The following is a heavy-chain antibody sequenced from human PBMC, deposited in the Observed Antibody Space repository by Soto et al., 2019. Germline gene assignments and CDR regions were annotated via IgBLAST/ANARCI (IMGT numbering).Heavy chain of an antibody. D-gene: IGHD3-22*01. CDR1: GFFVSSNY. CDR2: IYSSGST. Sequence: PVGSLRLSCAASGFFVSSNYMSWVRQAPGRGLEWVPVIYSSGSTYYADSVKGRFTISRDNSKNTLYLQMNSLRAEDTAVYYCARDRPPNYYDSSGYYLGYWGQGTLVTVSS. CDR3: ARDRPPNYYDSSGYYLGY. V-gene: IGHV3-53*01. J-gene: IGHJ4*02.